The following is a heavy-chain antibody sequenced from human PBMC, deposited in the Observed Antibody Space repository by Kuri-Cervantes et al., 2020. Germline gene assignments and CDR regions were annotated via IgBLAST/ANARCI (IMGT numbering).Heavy chain of an antibody. D-gene: IGHD3-16*01. J-gene: IGHJ4*02. CDR3: VGEIGVKTFDY. Sequence: GESLKISCAASGFSFSNFPMHWVRLAPGKGPEWVAVISHDGSYKAYADSVKGRFTISRDNSNNMLYLQMNSLRVEDTAVYYCVGEIGVKTFDYWGQGPLVTVSS. CDR1: GFSFSNFP. V-gene: IGHV3-30*01. CDR2: ISHDGSYK.